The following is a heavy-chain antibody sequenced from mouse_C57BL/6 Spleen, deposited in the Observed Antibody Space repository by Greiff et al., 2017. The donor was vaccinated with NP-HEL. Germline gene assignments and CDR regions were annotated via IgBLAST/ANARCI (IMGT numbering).Heavy chain of an antibody. D-gene: IGHD1-1*01. CDR2: IDPEDGDT. J-gene: IGHJ2*01. V-gene: IGHV14-1*01. CDR3: TTEGITTVVADY. Sequence: VQLQQSGAELVRPGASVKLSCTASGFNIKDYYMHWVKQRPEQGLEWIGRIDPEDGDTEYAPKFQGKATLTADTSSHTAYLPLSSLTSEDTAVYYCTTEGITTVVADYWGQGTTLTVSS. CDR1: GFNIKDYY.